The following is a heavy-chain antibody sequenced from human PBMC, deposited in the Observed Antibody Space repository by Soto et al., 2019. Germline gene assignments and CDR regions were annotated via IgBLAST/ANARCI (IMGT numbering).Heavy chain of an antibody. CDR3: ARDQQNYDFWSGSHSEFDY. V-gene: IGHV3-30-3*01. Sequence: GGSLRLSCAASGFTFSSYAMHWVRQAPGKGLEWVAVISYDGSNKYYADSVKGRFTISRDNSKNTLYLQMNSLRAEDTAVYYCARDQQNYDFWSGSHSEFDYWGQGTLVTVSS. D-gene: IGHD3-3*01. CDR1: GFTFSSYA. CDR2: ISYDGSNK. J-gene: IGHJ4*02.